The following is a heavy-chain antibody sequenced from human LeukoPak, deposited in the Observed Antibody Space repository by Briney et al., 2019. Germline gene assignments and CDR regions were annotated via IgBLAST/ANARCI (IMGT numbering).Heavy chain of an antibody. J-gene: IGHJ6*02. Sequence: SETLSLTCTVSGGSISSGGYYWSWIRQHPGKGLEWIGYIYYSGSTYYNPSLKSRVTISVDASKNQFSPKLSSVTAADTAVYYCASSPHPVTNYYYYGMDVWGQGTTVTVSS. CDR2: IYYSGST. V-gene: IGHV4-31*03. D-gene: IGHD3-3*01. CDR3: ASSPHPVTNYYYYGMDV. CDR1: GGSISSGGYY.